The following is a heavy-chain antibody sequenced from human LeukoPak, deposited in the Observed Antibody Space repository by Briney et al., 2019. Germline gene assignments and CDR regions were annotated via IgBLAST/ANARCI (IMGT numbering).Heavy chain of an antibody. V-gene: IGHV4-59*12. CDR1: GGSISSYY. J-gene: IGHJ6*02. Sequence: RTSETLSLTCTVSGGSISSYYWSWIRQPPGKGLEWIGYIYYSGSTNYNPSLKSRVTISVDTSKNQFSLKLSSVTAADTAVYYCARVSGHYYYGMDVWGQGTTVTVSS. D-gene: IGHD7-27*01. CDR3: ARVSGHYYYGMDV. CDR2: IYYSGST.